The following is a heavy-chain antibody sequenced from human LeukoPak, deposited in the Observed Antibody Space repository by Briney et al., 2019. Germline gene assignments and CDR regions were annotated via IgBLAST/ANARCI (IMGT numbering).Heavy chain of an antibody. D-gene: IGHD1-26*01. CDR1: GGSISSGGYY. CDR3: ARFLGSAFDI. CDR2: IYYSGST. V-gene: IGHV4-61*08. J-gene: IGHJ3*02. Sequence: SQTLSLTCTVSGGSISSGGYYWSWIRQPPGKGLEWIGYIYYSGSTNYNPSLKSRVTISVDTSKNQFSLKLSSVTAADTAVYYCARFLGSAFDIWGQGTMVTVSS.